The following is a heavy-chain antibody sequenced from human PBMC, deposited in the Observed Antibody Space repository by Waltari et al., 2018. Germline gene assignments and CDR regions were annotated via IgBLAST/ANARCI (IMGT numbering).Heavy chain of an antibody. D-gene: IGHD3-10*01. Sequence: QVQLQESGPGLVKPSETLSLTCTVSGGPISSYYWSWIRQPPGQGLEWYGYIYYSGSTNYNPSLKSRVTISVDTSKNQCSLKLSSVTAADTAVYYCARATTYYYGSGRPSSVGYYYYMDVWGKGTTVTVSS. CDR1: GGPISSYY. CDR3: ARATTYYYGSGRPSSVGYYYYMDV. V-gene: IGHV4-59*01. J-gene: IGHJ6*03. CDR2: IYYSGST.